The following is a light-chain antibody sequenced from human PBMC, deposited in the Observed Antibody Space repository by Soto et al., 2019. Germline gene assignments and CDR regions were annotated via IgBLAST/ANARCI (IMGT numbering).Light chain of an antibody. CDR2: LGS. CDR1: QSLLHSNGYNY. V-gene: IGKV2-28*01. Sequence: DIVMTQSPLSLPVTPGEPASISCRSSQSLLHSNGYNYLDWYMQKPGQSPQLLLYLGSHRASGVPEGFSGSGSGTDFTLKISIVEAEDVGVYYCMQALQTPYTFGQGTKLEIK. CDR3: MQALQTPYT. J-gene: IGKJ2*01.